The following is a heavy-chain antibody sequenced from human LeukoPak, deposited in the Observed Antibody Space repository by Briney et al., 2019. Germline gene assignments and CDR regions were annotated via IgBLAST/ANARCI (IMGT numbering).Heavy chain of an antibody. D-gene: IGHD3-16*01. CDR3: AREGDTSRGDAFDV. CDR2: ISVYNGNT. J-gene: IGHJ3*01. CDR1: GYTFTTYD. V-gene: IGHV1-18*01. Sequence: ASVKVSCKASGYTFTTYDINLVRQATGQGLEWMGWISVYNGNTNYAQKLQGRVTMTTDTSTSAAYMQLRSLTSDDTAVYYCAREGDTSRGDAFDVWGQGTMVTVSS.